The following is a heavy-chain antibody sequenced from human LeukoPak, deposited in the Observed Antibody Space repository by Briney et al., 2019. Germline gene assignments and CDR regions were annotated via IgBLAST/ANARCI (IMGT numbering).Heavy chain of an antibody. J-gene: IGHJ3*02. V-gene: IGHV3-20*04. CDR1: GFTFDDYG. D-gene: IGHD6-13*01. CDR3: ARGGIGSSYPQPDAFDI. CDR2: INWNGGST. Sequence: GGSLRLSCAASGFTFDDYGMSWVRQAPGKGLEWVSGINWNGGSTGCADSVKGRFTISRDNAKNSLYLQMNSLRAEDTALYYCARGGIGSSYPQPDAFDIWGQGTMVTVSS.